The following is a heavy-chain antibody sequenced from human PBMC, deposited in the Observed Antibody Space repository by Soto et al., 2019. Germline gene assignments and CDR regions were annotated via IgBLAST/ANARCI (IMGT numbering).Heavy chain of an antibody. D-gene: IGHD4-17*01. CDR3: ARHSXADYGDPYYYYYYGMDV. CDR2: IYPGDSDT. V-gene: IGHV5-51*01. CDR1: GYSFTNYW. J-gene: IGHJ6*02. Sequence: PGESLKLSCKGSGYSFTNYWIGWVRQMPGKGLEWMGIIYPGDSDTRYSPSLQGQVTITADKSISTAYLQWSSLKASDTAMYYCARHSXADYGDPYYYYYYGMDVWGQGTTVTVSS.